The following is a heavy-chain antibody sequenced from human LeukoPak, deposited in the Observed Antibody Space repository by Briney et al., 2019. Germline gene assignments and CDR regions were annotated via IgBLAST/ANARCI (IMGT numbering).Heavy chain of an antibody. CDR2: IYYSGNT. V-gene: IGHV4-61*01. D-gene: IGHD3-10*01. J-gene: IGHJ4*02. CDR3: ARAPYGSGFDY. Sequence: SQTLSLTCTVSGGSISSGSYYWSWIRQPPGKGLEWIGYIYYSGNTNYNPSLKSRVTISVDTSKNQFSLKLSSVTAADTAVYYCARAPYGSGFDYWGQGTLVTVSS. CDR1: GGSISSGSYY.